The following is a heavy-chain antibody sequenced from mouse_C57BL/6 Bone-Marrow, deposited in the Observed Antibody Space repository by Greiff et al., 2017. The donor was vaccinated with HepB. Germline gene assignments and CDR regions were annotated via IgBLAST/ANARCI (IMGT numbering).Heavy chain of an antibody. J-gene: IGHJ4*01. CDR3: ALDYSNYDAMDY. D-gene: IGHD2-5*01. CDR2: INPNNGGT. Sequence: EVQLQQSGPELVKPGASVKISCKASGYTFTDYYMNWVKQSHGKSLEWIGDINPNNGGTSYNQKFKGKATLTVDKSSSTAYMELRSLTSEDSAVYYWALDYSNYDAMDYWGQGTSVTVSS. V-gene: IGHV1-26*01. CDR1: GYTFTDYY.